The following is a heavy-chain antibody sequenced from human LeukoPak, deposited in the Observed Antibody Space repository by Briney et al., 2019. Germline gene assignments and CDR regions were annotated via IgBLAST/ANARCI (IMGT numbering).Heavy chain of an antibody. CDR2: INHSGST. Sequence: SETLSLTCAVYGESFSGYYYNWIRQPPGTGLECIGQINHSGSTNYNPSLKSRVTISLDTSKNQFSLKLTSVTAADTAVYYCARDRGGYTYSHDYWGQGTLVTVPS. V-gene: IGHV4-34*01. CDR3: ARDRGGYTYSHDY. D-gene: IGHD5-18*01. CDR1: GESFSGYY. J-gene: IGHJ4*02.